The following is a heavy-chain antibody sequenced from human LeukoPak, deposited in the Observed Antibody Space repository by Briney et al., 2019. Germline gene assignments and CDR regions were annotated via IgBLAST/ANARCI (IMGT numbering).Heavy chain of an antibody. V-gene: IGHV4-38-2*01. CDR1: SYSISSGYY. J-gene: IGHJ4*02. Sequence: SETLSLTCAVSSYSISSGYYWGWIRQPPGKGLEWIGSIYHSGSTYYNPSLKSRVTISVDTSKNQFSLKLSSVTAADTAVYYCARVKITMVRGVQYPDYWGQGTLVTVSS. D-gene: IGHD3-10*01. CDR2: IYHSGST. CDR3: ARVKITMVRGVQYPDY.